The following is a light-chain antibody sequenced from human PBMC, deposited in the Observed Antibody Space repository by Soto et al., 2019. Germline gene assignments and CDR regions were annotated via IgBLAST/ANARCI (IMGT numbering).Light chain of an antibody. CDR2: AAS. V-gene: IGKV3-20*01. CDR3: RKYDRSPPT. CDR1: QSVRSGW. Sequence: EIVLTQSPGTLSLSPGETATLSCRASQSVRSGWLAWYQPKPGQAPRLLIYAASTRATGIPDRFSASGSETDFTLSITTLGHEDFAVSFCRKYDRSPPTFGQGTKVEIK. J-gene: IGKJ1*01.